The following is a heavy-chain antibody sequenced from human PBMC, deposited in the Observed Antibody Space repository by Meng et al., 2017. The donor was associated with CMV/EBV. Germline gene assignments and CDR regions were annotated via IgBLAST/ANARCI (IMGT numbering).Heavy chain of an antibody. CDR3: AKGIVVVPAASYYYGMDV. J-gene: IGHJ6*02. Sequence: GGSLRLSCVASGFTFSSYGMHWVRQAPGKGLEWVAFIRYDGSNKYYADSVKGRFTISRDNSKNTLYLQMNSLRAEDTAVYYCAKGIVVVPAASYYYGMDVWGQGTTVTVSS. V-gene: IGHV3-30*02. D-gene: IGHD2-2*01. CDR2: IRYDGSNK. CDR1: GFTFSSYG.